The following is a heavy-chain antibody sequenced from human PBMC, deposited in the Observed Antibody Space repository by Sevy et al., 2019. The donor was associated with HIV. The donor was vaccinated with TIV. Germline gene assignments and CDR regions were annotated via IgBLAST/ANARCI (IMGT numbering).Heavy chain of an antibody. CDR3: ARGCKRIYQVLPVY. J-gene: IGHJ4*02. CDR1: GYAFSNYE. D-gene: IGHD2-2*01. CDR2: MNPNSGDT. Sequence: ASVKVSCQTSGYAFSNYEINWVRQASGQGLEWVGRMNPNSGDTSYSQKFQGRVTMTSETPSSTVYMELRGLRLEDTAVYYCARGCKRIYQVLPVYWGQGTLVTVSS. V-gene: IGHV1-8*01.